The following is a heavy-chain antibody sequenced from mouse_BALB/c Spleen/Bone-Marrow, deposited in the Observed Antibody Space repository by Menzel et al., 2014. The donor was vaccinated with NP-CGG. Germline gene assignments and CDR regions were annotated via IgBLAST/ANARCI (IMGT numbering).Heavy chain of an antibody. CDR3: TNLGTY. CDR2: IDPSDNYT. CDR1: GYTFTSYW. J-gene: IGHJ3*01. D-gene: IGHD2-14*01. V-gene: IGHV1S127*01. Sequence: QVQFQQSGAELVKPGASVKMSSKASGYTFTSYWMHWVKQRPGQGLEWIGAIDPSDNYTHYNQEFKGKATLTVDTSSSTAYMQLSSLTSEDFAVYYCTNLGTYWGQGTLVTVSA.